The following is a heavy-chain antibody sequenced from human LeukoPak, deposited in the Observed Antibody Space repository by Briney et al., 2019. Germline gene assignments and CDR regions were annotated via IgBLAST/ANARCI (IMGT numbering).Heavy chain of an antibody. V-gene: IGHV4-38-2*02. CDR2: FYHSGST. J-gene: IGHJ4*02. CDR3: ARLGYGFLFDY. CDR1: GYAISSGYY. D-gene: IGHD4-17*01. Sequence: SETLSLTCTVSGYAISSGYYWAWIRQPPGKGLEWIGSFYHSGSTYYNPSLKSRITTSLDRSKNQFSLKLSSVTAADTAVYYCARLGYGFLFDYWGQGTLVTVSS.